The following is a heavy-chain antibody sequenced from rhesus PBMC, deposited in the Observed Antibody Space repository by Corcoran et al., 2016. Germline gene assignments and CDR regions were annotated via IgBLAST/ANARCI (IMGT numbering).Heavy chain of an antibody. J-gene: IGHJ1*01. CDR2: ITDSGST. D-gene: IGHD3-28*01. CDR1: GGSISSGYYY. CDR3: ARDFTMIVVIGEF. V-gene: IGHV4-122*02. Sequence: QVQLQESGPGLVKPSETLSLTCAVSGGSISSGYYYWSWIRQPPGKGLGWIGYITDSGSTSYNPSLKSRVTISRDTSKNQFSLKLSSVTAADTAVYYCARDFTMIVVIGEFWGQGALVTVSS.